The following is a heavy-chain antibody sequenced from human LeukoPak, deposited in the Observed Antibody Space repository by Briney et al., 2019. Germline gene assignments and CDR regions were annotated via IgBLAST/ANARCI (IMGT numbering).Heavy chain of an antibody. J-gene: IGHJ4*02. Sequence: TGGSLRLSCAGSGFTFSTYSMNWVRQAPGKGLEWVSSITSSNNYIYYADSMKGRFTISRDNAKNSLYLQMNSLRAEDTAVYYCARDLTGPSDYWGQGTLVTVSS. CDR3: ARDLTGPSDY. D-gene: IGHD3-9*01. CDR1: GFTFSTYS. V-gene: IGHV3-21*01. CDR2: ITSSNNYI.